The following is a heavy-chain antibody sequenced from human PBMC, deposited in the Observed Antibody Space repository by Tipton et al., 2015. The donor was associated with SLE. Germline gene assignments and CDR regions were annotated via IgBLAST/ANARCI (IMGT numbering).Heavy chain of an antibody. CDR2: IWYDGSNK. CDR1: GFTFSSYG. CDR3: ARSPIGVVMPFDY. J-gene: IGHJ4*02. Sequence: RSLRLSCAASGFTFSSYGMHWVRQAPGKGLEWVAVIWYDGSNKYYADSVKGRFTISRDNSKNTLYLQMNSLRAEDTAVYYCARSPIGVVMPFDYWGQGTLVTVSS. V-gene: IGHV3-33*01. D-gene: IGHD3-3*01.